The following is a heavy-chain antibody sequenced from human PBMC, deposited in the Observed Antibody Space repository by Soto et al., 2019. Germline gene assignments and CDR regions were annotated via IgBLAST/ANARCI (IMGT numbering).Heavy chain of an antibody. D-gene: IGHD6-13*01. CDR3: ARDTSCRQQLVPQITHGMDV. J-gene: IGHJ6*02. Sequence: PSETLSLTCTVSGGSISSYYWHWIRQPAGKGLEWVGRIYTSGSSNYSPSLKSRVTMSVDTSKNQFSLKLSPVTAADTAVYYCARDTSCRQQLVPQITHGMDVWGQGTPVTVSS. CDR1: GGSISSYY. V-gene: IGHV4-4*07. CDR2: IYTSGSS.